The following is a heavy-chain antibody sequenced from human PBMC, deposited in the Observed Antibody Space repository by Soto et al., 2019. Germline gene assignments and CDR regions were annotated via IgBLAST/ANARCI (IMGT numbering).Heavy chain of an antibody. D-gene: IGHD4-17*01. CDR1: VSAFGRYS. CDR2: VIPVFNTS. Sequence: SVKVSCKASVSAFGRYSVSWVRQAPGQGLEWIGGVIPVFNTSNYSLKFQGRVAIFADLSTSTVFMELRSLRSEDTALYYCARGDEMTAVTIFEYWGQGTLVTVSS. J-gene: IGHJ4*02. CDR3: ARGDEMTAVTIFEY. V-gene: IGHV1-69*13.